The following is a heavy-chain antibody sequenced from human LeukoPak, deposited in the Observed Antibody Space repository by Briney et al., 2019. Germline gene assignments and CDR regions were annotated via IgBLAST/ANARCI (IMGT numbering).Heavy chain of an antibody. D-gene: IGHD2-15*01. V-gene: IGHV3-23*01. J-gene: IGHJ2*01. Sequence: PGGSLRLSCAASGFTFSSYAMSWVRQAQGKGLEWDSAISGSGGSTYYADSVKGRFTISRDKSKNTLYLQMNSLRAEDTAVYYCAKEATSDCSGGSCYYWYFDLWGRGTLVTVSS. CDR1: GFTFSSYA. CDR2: ISGSGGST. CDR3: AKEATSDCSGGSCYYWYFDL.